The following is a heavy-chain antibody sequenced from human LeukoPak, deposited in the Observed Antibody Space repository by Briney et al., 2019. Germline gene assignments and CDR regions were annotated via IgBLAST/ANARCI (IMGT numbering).Heavy chain of an antibody. CDR1: GGSISSSSYY. J-gene: IGHJ4*02. Sequence: PSETLSLTCTVSGGSISSSSYYWSWIRQPPGKGLEWIGEINHSGSTYYNPSLKSRVTISVDTSKNQFSLKLSSVTAADTAVYYCARLRSYYDSSGDRDYWGQGTLVTVSS. D-gene: IGHD3-22*01. CDR3: ARLRSYYDSSGDRDY. CDR2: INHSGST. V-gene: IGHV4-39*01.